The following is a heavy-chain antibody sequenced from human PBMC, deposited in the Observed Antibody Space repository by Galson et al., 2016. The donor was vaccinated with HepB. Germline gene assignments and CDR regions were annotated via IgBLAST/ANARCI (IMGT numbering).Heavy chain of an antibody. CDR3: ARGHRPTVDTAIMEHNTFHI. Sequence: SLRLSCAASGFTFSNYCMNWVRPAPGKGLEWVSSISSSSTYIYYADSVKGRFTISRGNAKNSLYLQMNSLRAEDTAVYYCARGHRPTVDTAIMEHNTFHIWGQGTMVTVSS. D-gene: IGHD5-18*01. V-gene: IGHV3-21*01. CDR2: ISSSSTYI. CDR1: GFTFSNYC. J-gene: IGHJ3*02.